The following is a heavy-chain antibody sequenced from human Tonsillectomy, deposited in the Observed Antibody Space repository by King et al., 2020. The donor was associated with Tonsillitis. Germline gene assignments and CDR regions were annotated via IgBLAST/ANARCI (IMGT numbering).Heavy chain of an antibody. CDR2: IGSNGNST. J-gene: IGHJ3*02. CDR3: VKTSGYAILTDYYISGAFDI. V-gene: IGHV3-64D*06. D-gene: IGHD3-9*01. Sequence: VQLVESGGGLVQPGGSLRLSCSASGFTFSNYAMHWVRQAPGKGLEYVSAIGSNGNSTYYADSVKGRFTISRDNSKNTLYLQMSSLRAGDTAVYYCVKTSGYAILTDYYISGAFDIWGQGTMVTVSS. CDR1: GFTFSNYA.